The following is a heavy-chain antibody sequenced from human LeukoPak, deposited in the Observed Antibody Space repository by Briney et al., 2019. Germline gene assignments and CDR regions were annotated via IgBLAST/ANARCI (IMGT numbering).Heavy chain of an antibody. V-gene: IGHV1-2*02. CDR3: ARTPSFGSVAFDI. CDR2: INANSGGR. J-gene: IGHJ3*02. Sequence: APVKVSCKPSGYTLTDYYIHWVRQASGQGLEWMGWINANSGGRNYAQKFQGRVTMTRDTSINTAYVEVSGLRSDDTAVYYCARTPSFGSVAFDIWGQGTMVTVSS. D-gene: IGHD3-10*01. CDR1: GYTLTDYY.